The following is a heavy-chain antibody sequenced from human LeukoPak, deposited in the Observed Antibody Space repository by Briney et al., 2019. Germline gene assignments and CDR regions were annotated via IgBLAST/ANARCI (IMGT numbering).Heavy chain of an antibody. CDR2: IFYSGST. Sequence: SGTLSLTCTVSGVSISSGDYYWSWIRQPPGKGLEWIGYIFYSGSTYYNPSLKSRVTISVDTSKNQFSLKLSSVTAADTAVYYCARDPSYYDSSGYYYGMDVWGQGTTVTVSS. CDR3: ARDPSYYDSSGYYYGMDV. D-gene: IGHD3-22*01. CDR1: GVSISSGDYY. J-gene: IGHJ6*02. V-gene: IGHV4-30-4*01.